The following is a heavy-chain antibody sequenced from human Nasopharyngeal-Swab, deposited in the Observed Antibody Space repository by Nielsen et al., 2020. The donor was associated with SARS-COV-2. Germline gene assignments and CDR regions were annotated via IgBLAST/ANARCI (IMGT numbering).Heavy chain of an antibody. CDR2: IDPSDSYT. CDR3: ARRVYGSGEEFDP. D-gene: IGHD3-10*01. V-gene: IGHV5-10-1*01. J-gene: IGHJ5*02. Sequence: VRQMPGKGLEWMGRIDPSDSYTNYSPSFQGHVTISDDKSINTAYLQWSSLKASDTAMYYCARRVYGSGEEFDPWGQGTLVTVSS.